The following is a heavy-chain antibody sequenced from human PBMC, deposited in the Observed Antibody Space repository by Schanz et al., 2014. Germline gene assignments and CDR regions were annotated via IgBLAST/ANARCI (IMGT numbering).Heavy chain of an antibody. CDR3: AKVREGWPYYFDY. J-gene: IGHJ4*02. D-gene: IGHD2-15*01. V-gene: IGHV3-23*04. CDR2: ISGNGGST. Sequence: EVQLVESGGGLVQPGGSLRLSCAASGFTFTTYAMSWVRQPPGKGLEWVSAISGNGGSTYFADSVKGRFTISRDNSDNTLFLQMNSLRAEDTAVYYCAKVREGWPYYFDYWGQGTLVTVSS. CDR1: GFTFTTYA.